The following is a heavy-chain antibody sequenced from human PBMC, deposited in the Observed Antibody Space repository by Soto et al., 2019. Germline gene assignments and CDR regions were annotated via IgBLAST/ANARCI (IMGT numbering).Heavy chain of an antibody. CDR2: INPNSGGT. V-gene: IGHV1-2*02. J-gene: IGHJ6*02. CDR1: GYTFTGYY. D-gene: IGHD5-12*01. Sequence: QVQLVQSGAEVKKPGASVKVSCKASGYTFTGYYMHWVRQAPGQGLEWMGWINPNSGGTNYAQKFQGRVTMTRDTSISTAYMELSSLRSEDTAVYYCGISGYDNYYYYGMDVWGQGTTVTVSS. CDR3: GISGYDNYYYYGMDV.